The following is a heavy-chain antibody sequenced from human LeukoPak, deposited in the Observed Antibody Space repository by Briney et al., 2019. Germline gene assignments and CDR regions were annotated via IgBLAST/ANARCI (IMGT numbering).Heavy chain of an antibody. CDR1: GYTFTSYY. CDR3: ARGPSGWNPKYYFDY. CDR2: INPSGGST. D-gene: IGHD6-19*01. V-gene: IGHV1-46*01. Sequence: GASVKVSCKASGYTFTSYYMHWVRQAPGQGLEWMGIINPSGGSTSYAQKFQGRVTMTRDTSTSTVYMELSSLRSEDTAVYYCARGPSGWNPKYYFDYWGQGTLVTVSS. J-gene: IGHJ4*02.